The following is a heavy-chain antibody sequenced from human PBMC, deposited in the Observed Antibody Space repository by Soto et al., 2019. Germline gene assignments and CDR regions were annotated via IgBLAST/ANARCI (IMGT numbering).Heavy chain of an antibody. CDR2: ISAYNGNT. Sequence: DSVKVSCKASGYTFTSYGISWVRQAPGQGLEWMGWISAYNGNTNYAQKLQGRVTMTTDTSTSTAYMELRSLRSDDTAVYYCARDDPPRYYDFWSGYYTGWFDPWGQGTLVTVSS. V-gene: IGHV1-18*01. CDR3: ARDDPPRYYDFWSGYYTGWFDP. J-gene: IGHJ5*02. D-gene: IGHD3-3*01. CDR1: GYTFTSYG.